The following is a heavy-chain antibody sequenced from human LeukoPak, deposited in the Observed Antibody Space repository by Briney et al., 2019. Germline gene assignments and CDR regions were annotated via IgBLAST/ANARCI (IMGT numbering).Heavy chain of an antibody. V-gene: IGHV5-51*01. CDR2: IYPGDSDT. J-gene: IGHJ5*02. CDR3: ARAPSAYCGGDCYSNWFDP. CDR1: GYSFTSYW. Sequence: PGESLQISCQGSGYSFTSYWIGWVRQMPGKGLEWMGIIYPGDSDTRYSPSFQGQVTISADKSISTAYLQWSSLKASDTAMYYCARAPSAYCGGDCYSNWFDPWGQGTLVTVSS. D-gene: IGHD2-21*01.